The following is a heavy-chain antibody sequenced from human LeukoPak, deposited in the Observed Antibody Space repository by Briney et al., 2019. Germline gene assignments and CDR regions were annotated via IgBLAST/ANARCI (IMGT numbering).Heavy chain of an antibody. CDR1: GDSISSYY. CDR2: IYYSGST. V-gene: IGHV4-59*01. J-gene: IGHJ6*02. CDR3: ARGDDSSGYFLDGMDV. D-gene: IGHD3-22*01. Sequence: SETLSLTCTVSGDSISSYYWSWIRQPPGKGLEWIGYIYYSGSTNYNPSLKSRVTISIDTSKNQFSLKLSSVTAADTAVYYCARGDDSSGYFLDGMDVWGQGTTVTVSS.